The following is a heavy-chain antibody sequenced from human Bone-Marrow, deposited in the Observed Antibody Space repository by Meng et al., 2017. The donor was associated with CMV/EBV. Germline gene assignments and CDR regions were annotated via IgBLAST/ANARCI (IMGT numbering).Heavy chain of an antibody. CDR1: GFTFSSYW. D-gene: IGHD3-3*01. Sequence: GESLKISCAASGFTFSSYWMSWVRQAPGKGLEWVANIKEDGSEKYYVDSVKGRFTISRDKAKNSLYLQMNSLRAEDTSVYYCAREITTIFGVVTTYYYYYGMDVWGQGTTVTVSS. V-gene: IGHV3-7*01. J-gene: IGHJ6*02. CDR2: IKEDGSEK. CDR3: AREITTIFGVVTTYYYYYGMDV.